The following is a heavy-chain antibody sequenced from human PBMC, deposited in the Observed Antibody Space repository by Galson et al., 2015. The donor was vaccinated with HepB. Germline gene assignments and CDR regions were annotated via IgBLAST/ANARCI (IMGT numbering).Heavy chain of an antibody. CDR2: ISGSGGST. Sequence: SLRLSCAASGFTFSSYAMSWVRQAPGKGLEWVSAISGSGGSTYYADSVKGRFTISRDNSKNTLYLQMNSLRAEDTAVYYCAKAGDCGGDCYWGFHQEGYYFDYWGQGTLVTVSS. D-gene: IGHD2-21*01. J-gene: IGHJ4*02. V-gene: IGHV3-23*01. CDR1: GFTFSSYA. CDR3: AKAGDCGGDCYWGFHQEGYYFDY.